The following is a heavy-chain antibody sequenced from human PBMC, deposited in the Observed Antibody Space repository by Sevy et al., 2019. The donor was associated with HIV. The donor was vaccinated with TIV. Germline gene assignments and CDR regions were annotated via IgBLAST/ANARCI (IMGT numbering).Heavy chain of an antibody. J-gene: IGHJ6*03. CDR1: GGTFSSYA. V-gene: IGHV1-69*06. CDR2: IIPIFGTA. D-gene: IGHD3-10*01. CDR3: ARAVGSLWFGELFTNYYYYYYMDV. Sequence: ASVKVSCKASGGTFSSYAISWVRQAPGQGLEWMGGIIPIFGTANYAQKFQGRVTITADKSTSTAYMALSSLRSEDTAVYYCARAVGSLWFGELFTNYYYYYYMDVWGKGTTVTVSS.